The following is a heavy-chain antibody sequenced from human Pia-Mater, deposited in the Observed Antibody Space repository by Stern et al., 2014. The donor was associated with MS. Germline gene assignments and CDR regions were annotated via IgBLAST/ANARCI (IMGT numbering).Heavy chain of an antibody. CDR1: GFSLTANW. Sequence: EVQLVESGAEVKKPGESLKISCKGSGFSLTANWIAWVRQMPGKGLEWMGIIYPGESDTRSSPPFQGHVPTSANNAIRTPSLHASSLKASDSAMYYCARDYGDYAFDYWGQGTLVTVSS. J-gene: IGHJ4*02. CDR2: IYPGESDT. CDR3: ARDYGDYAFDY. D-gene: IGHD4-17*01. V-gene: IGHV5-51*01.